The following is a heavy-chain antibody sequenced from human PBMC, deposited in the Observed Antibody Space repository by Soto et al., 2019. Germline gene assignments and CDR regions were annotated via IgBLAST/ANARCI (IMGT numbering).Heavy chain of an antibody. Sequence: PGGSLRLSCAASGFTVSSNYMSWVRQAPGKGLEWVSVIYSGGSTYYADSVKGRFTISRDNSKNTLYLQMNSLRAEDTAVYYCARWTYYYDSSGYAAFDIWGQGTMGTVS. CDR1: GFTVSSNY. CDR2: IYSGGST. V-gene: IGHV3-66*01. D-gene: IGHD3-22*01. J-gene: IGHJ3*02. CDR3: ARWTYYYDSSGYAAFDI.